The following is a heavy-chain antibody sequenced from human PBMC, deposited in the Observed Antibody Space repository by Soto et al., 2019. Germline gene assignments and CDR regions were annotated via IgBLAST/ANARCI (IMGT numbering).Heavy chain of an antibody. CDR2: IYYSGST. V-gene: IGHV4-59*01. CDR3: ARGLEGYCSGGSCYPGYFDY. D-gene: IGHD2-15*01. CDR1: GGSISSYY. J-gene: IGHJ4*02. Sequence: TLSLTCTVSGGSISSYYWSCIRQHPAKGLEWIWDIYYSGSTNDNPSLKSRVTISVDTSKNQFSLKLSSVTAADTAVYYCARGLEGYCSGGSCYPGYFDYWGQGTLVTVSS.